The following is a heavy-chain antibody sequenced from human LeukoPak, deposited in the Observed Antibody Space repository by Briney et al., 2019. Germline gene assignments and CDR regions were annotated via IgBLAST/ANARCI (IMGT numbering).Heavy chain of an antibody. J-gene: IGHJ3*02. CDR2: IYDSGST. CDR1: GGSIRSSYYY. D-gene: IGHD4-23*01. V-gene: IGHV4-39*07. Sequence: SETLSLTCTVSGGSIRSSYYYWGWIRQPPGKGLEWIGSIYDSGSTYYNPSLKSRVTISVDTSKNQFSLKLSSVTAADTAVYYCARDPSYGGGPGAFDIWGQGTMVTVSS. CDR3: ARDPSYGGGPGAFDI.